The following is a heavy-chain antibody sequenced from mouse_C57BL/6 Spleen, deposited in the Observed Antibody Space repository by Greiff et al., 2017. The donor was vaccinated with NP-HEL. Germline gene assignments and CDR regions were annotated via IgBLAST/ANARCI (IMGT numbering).Heavy chain of an antibody. J-gene: IGHJ1*03. Sequence: VQRVESDAELVKPGASVKISCKVSGYTFTDHTIHWMKQRPEQGLEWIGYIYPRDGSTKYNEKFKGKATLTADKSSSTAYMQLNSLTSEDSAVYFCARLDYSTHWYFDVWGTGTTVTVSS. CDR3: ARLDYSTHWYFDV. CDR2: IYPRDGST. CDR1: GYTFTDHT. D-gene: IGHD2-5*01. V-gene: IGHV1-78*01.